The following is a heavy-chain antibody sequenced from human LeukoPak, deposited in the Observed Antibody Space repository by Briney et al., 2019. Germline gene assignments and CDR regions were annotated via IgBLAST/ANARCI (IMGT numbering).Heavy chain of an antibody. Sequence: GGSLRLSCVVSGFTVSSNYMSWVRQAPGKGLEWMGIIYPGDSDTRYSPSFQGQVTISADKSISTAYPQWSSLKASDTAMYYCARHQLGDWFDPWGQGTLVTVSS. CDR2: IYPGDSDT. D-gene: IGHD3-10*01. CDR1: GFTVSSNY. V-gene: IGHV5-51*01. J-gene: IGHJ5*02. CDR3: ARHQLGDWFDP.